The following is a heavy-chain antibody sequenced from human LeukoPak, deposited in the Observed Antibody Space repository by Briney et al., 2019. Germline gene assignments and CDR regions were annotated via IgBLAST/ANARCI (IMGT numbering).Heavy chain of an antibody. J-gene: IGHJ4*02. CDR1: GGSFSGYY. CDR3: ARGHNNSAAAGTPYFDY. CDR2: INHSGST. V-gene: IGHV4-34*01. Sequence: SETLSLTCAVYGGSFSGYYWSWIRQPPGKGLEWIGEINHSGSTNYNPSLKSRVTISVDTSKNQFSLKLSSVAAADTAVYYCARGHNNSAAAGTPYFDYWGQGTLVTVSS. D-gene: IGHD6-13*01.